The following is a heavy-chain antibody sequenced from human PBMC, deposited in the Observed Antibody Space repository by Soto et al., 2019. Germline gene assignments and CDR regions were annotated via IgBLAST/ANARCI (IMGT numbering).Heavy chain of an antibody. V-gene: IGHV3-30-3*01. D-gene: IGHD3-3*01. CDR1: GFTFSSYA. Sequence: QVQLVESGGGVVQPGRSLRLSCAASGFTFSSYAMHWVRQAPGKGLEWVAVISYDGSNKYYADSVKGRFTISRDNSKNPLYLQMNSLRAEDTAVYYCARDGNDFWSGYYLTFFDYWGQGTLVTVSS. CDR2: ISYDGSNK. CDR3: ARDGNDFWSGYYLTFFDY. J-gene: IGHJ4*02.